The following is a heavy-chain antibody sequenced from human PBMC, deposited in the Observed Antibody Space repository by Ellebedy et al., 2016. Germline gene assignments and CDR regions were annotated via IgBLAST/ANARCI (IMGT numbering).Heavy chain of an antibody. CDR3: ARDQGEWLRHNGMDV. CDR1: GFIFSSYS. J-gene: IGHJ6*02. D-gene: IGHD3-10*01. CDR2: ISSTGTYM. Sequence: GGSLRLSCAASGFIFSSYSMNWVRQAPGKGLEWVVSISSTGTYMYYADSVKSRFTISRDNAKNSLYLQMSSLRAEDTAVYYCARDQGEWLRHNGMDVWGQGTTVTVSS. V-gene: IGHV3-21*03.